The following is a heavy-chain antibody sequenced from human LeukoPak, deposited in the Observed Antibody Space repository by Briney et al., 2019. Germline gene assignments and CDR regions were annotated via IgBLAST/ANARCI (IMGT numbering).Heavy chain of an antibody. CDR3: ARGHSTGCFDY. CDR1: GFTFSSYW. D-gene: IGHD1-14*01. J-gene: IGHJ4*02. Sequence: PGGSLRLSCAASGFTFSSYWIHWVRQAPGKGLVWVSRINSGGSDSIYADSVKGRFTISRDNAQNTVYLQMNSQRAEDTAIYYCARGHSTGCFDYWGQGTLVTVSS. V-gene: IGHV3-74*01. CDR2: INSGGSDS.